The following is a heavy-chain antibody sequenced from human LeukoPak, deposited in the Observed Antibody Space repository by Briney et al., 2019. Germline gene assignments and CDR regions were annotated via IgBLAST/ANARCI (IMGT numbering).Heavy chain of an antibody. V-gene: IGHV1-18*01. CDR2: ISAYNGNT. D-gene: IGHD3-16*02. Sequence: ASVKVSCEASGYTFTSYGISWVRQAPGQGLEWMGWISAYNGNTNYAQKLQGRVTMTTDTSTSTAYMELRSLRSDDTAVYYCARAVLDDYVWGSYRERNSYYFDYWGQGTLVNVSS. J-gene: IGHJ4*02. CDR3: ARAVLDDYVWGSYRERNSYYFDY. CDR1: GYTFTSYG.